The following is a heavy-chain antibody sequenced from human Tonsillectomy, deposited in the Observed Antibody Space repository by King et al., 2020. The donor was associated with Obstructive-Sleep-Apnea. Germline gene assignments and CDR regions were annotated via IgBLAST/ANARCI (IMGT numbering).Heavy chain of an antibody. V-gene: IGHV3-23*04. J-gene: IGHJ4*02. D-gene: IGHD1-26*01. CDR3: AKGWDYFGY. CDR1: GFTFSNYA. Sequence: VQLVESGGNWVQPGGSLRLSCAASGFTFSNYAMTWVRQAPGKGLEWVSAISGSGGSTYYADSVKGRFTFSRDNSKNTLYLQMNSLRAEDTAIYYCAKGWDYFGYWGQGSLVTVSS. CDR2: ISGSGGST.